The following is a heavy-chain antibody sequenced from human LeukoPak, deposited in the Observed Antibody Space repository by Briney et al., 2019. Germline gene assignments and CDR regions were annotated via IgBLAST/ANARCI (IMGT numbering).Heavy chain of an antibody. CDR3: ARDGPRPPVVAATPLHGGYYGMDV. J-gene: IGHJ6*04. V-gene: IGHV1-2*04. Sequence: ASVKVSCKASGYTFTGYYMHWVRQAPGQGLEWMGWINPNSGGTNYAQKFQGWVTMTRDTSISTAYMELSRLRSDDTAVYYCARDGPRPPVVAATPLHGGYYGMDVWGKGTTVTVSS. CDR2: INPNSGGT. D-gene: IGHD2-15*01. CDR1: GYTFTGYY.